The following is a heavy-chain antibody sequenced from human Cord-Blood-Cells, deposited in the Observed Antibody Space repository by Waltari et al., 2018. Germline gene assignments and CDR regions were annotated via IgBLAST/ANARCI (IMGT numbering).Heavy chain of an antibody. V-gene: IGHV3-33*01. CDR1: GFTFSSYG. J-gene: IGHJ4*02. CDR3: AREGESTSCFDY. D-gene: IGHD2-2*01. Sequence: QVQLVESGGGVVQPGRSLRLSCAASGFTFSSYGMHRVRQAPGKGLEWVAVIWYDGSNKYYADSVKGRFTISRDNSKNTLYLQMNSLRAEDTAVYYCAREGESTSCFDYWGQGTLVTVSS. CDR2: IWYDGSNK.